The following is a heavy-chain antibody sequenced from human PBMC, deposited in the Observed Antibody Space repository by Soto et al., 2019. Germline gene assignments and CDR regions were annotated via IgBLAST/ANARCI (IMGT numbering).Heavy chain of an antibody. CDR1: GYTFTSYY. Sequence: ASVKVSCKXSGYTFTSYYMHWVRQAPGQGLEWMGIINPSGGSTSYAQKFQGRVTMTRDTSTSTVYMELSSLRSEDTAVYYCARVWTIGGGRNGMDVWGQGTTVTVSS. D-gene: IGHD1-26*01. V-gene: IGHV1-46*01. CDR2: INPSGGST. CDR3: ARVWTIGGGRNGMDV. J-gene: IGHJ6*02.